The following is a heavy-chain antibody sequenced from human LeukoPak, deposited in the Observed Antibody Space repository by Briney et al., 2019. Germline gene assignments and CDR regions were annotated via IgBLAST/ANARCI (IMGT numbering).Heavy chain of an antibody. CDR3: AKDRRAAGPQGRAYYFDY. Sequence: PGGSLRLSCAASGFTFDDYGMSWVRQAPGEGLEWVANIKQDGSEKYYVDSVKGRFTISRDNAKNSLYLQMNSLRAEDTAVYYCAKDRRAAGPQGRAYYFDYWGQGTLVTVSS. CDR1: GFTFDDYG. D-gene: IGHD6-13*01. J-gene: IGHJ4*02. V-gene: IGHV3-7*03. CDR2: IKQDGSEK.